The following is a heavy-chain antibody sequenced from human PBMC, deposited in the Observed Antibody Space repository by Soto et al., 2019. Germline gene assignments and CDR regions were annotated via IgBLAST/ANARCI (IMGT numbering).Heavy chain of an antibody. CDR3: AREGERVVVVPGAMRDDPFDV. Sequence: QVQLVQSGAEVKKPGSSVKVSCEVSRGMFSSYTISWVRQAPGQGLEWMGRIFPLLGVADFAQKFQGRLTITADTSTSTTYMELRSLRAEDTAVYYCAREGERVVVVPGAMRDDPFDVWGQGTMVTVSS. J-gene: IGHJ3*01. D-gene: IGHD2-2*01. CDR1: RGMFSSYT. CDR2: IFPLLGVA. V-gene: IGHV1-69*08.